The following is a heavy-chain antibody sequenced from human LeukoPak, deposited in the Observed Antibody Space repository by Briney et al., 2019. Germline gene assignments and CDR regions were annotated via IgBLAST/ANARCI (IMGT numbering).Heavy chain of an antibody. V-gene: IGHV3-30*18. CDR1: GVTFSSYG. CDR3: AKGNFGGYDSSGYFGY. D-gene: IGHD3-22*01. J-gene: IGHJ4*02. CDR2: ISYDGSNK. Sequence: RGSLRLSSAASGVTFSSYGMHWVRQGPGKGLERVAVISYDGSNKYYADSVKGRFTISRDNSKNTLYLQMNSLRAEDTAVYYCAKGNFGGYDSSGYFGYWGQGTLVTVSS.